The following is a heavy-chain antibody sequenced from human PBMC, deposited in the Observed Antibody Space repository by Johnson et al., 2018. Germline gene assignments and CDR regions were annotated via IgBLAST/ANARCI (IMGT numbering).Heavy chain of an antibody. CDR2: IGTAGAT. CDR1: GFPFSSYD. D-gene: IGHD5-18*01. Sequence: VQLVQSGGGLVQPGGSLRLPCAASGFPFSSYDMHWVRQATGKGLVWVSAIGTAGATYYPGSVKGRFTISRENAKNSLYLKMNSLRAGDPAVYYCARVYSDAFDSWGQGTMVTVSS. J-gene: IGHJ3*02. CDR3: ARVYSDAFDS. V-gene: IGHV3-13*01.